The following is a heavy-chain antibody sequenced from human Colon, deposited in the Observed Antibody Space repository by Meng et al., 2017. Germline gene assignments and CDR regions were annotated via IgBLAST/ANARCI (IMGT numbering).Heavy chain of an antibody. CDR3: ARGASDYDFDY. CDR2: IYYSGST. CDR1: GGSVSSGSYY. Sequence: VQFRESGPGLVRPSETLSLTCTVSGGSVSSGSYYWSWIRQPPGKGLEWIGYIYYSGSTNYNPSLKSRVTISVDTSKNQFSLKLSSVTAADTAMYYCARGASDYDFDYWGQGTLVTVSS. V-gene: IGHV4-61*01. J-gene: IGHJ4*02. D-gene: IGHD3-22*01.